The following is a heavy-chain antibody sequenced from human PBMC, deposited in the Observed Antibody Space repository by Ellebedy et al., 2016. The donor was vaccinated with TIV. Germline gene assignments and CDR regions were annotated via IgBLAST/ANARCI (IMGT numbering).Heavy chain of an antibody. CDR3: ARERGAWSGYFLDYHGMDV. CDR1: GYTFTSYY. Sequence: ASVKVSCKASGYTFTSYYMHWVRQAPGQGLEWMGIINPSGGSTSYAQKLQGRVTMTRDTSKSTVYMELSSLRSEDTAVYYCARERGAWSGYFLDYHGMDVWGQGTTVTVSS. CDR2: INPSGGST. D-gene: IGHD3-3*01. J-gene: IGHJ6*02. V-gene: IGHV1-46*04.